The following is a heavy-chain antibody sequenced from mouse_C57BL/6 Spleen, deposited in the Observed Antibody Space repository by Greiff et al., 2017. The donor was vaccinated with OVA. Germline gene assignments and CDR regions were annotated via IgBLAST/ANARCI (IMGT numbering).Heavy chain of an antibody. CDR1: GYTFTSYW. CDR3: AKAGTEGY. J-gene: IGHJ2*01. Sequence: QVQLQQPGAELVKPGASVKLSCKASGYTFTSYWMQWVKQRPGQGLEWIGEIDPSDSYTNYNQKFKGKATLTVDTSSSTAYMQLSSLTSEDSAVYYCAKAGTEGYWGQGTTLTVSS. V-gene: IGHV1-50*01. CDR2: IDPSDSYT. D-gene: IGHD4-1*01.